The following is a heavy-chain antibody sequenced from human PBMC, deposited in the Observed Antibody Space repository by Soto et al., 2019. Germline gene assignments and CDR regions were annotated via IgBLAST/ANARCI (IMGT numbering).Heavy chain of an antibody. D-gene: IGHD3-3*01. J-gene: IGHJ4*02. CDR2: IKQDGSEK. CDR3: ARESGDYDFWSGYPGYYFDY. Sequence: VQLVESGGGLVQPGGSLRLSCAASGFTFSSYWMSWVRQAPGKGLEWVANIKQDGSEKYYVDSVKGRFTISRDNAKNSLYLQMNSLRAEDTAVYYCARESGDYDFWSGYPGYYFDYWGQGTLVTVSS. V-gene: IGHV3-7*05. CDR1: GFTFSSYW.